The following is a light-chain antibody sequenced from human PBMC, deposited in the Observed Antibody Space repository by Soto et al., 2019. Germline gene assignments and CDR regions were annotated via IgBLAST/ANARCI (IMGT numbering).Light chain of an antibody. J-gene: IGKJ2*01. CDR1: QSVNSNY. V-gene: IGKV3D-20*02. CDR2: GIS. Sequence: EIVLTQSPATLSLSPGERGTLSCRASQSVNSNYLAWYQQKPGQPPRLLLYGISTRATGIPARFSGSGSGTDFTLTISRLEPEDFEVYYCQQRTNWSYTFGQGTKVDIK. CDR3: QQRTNWSYT.